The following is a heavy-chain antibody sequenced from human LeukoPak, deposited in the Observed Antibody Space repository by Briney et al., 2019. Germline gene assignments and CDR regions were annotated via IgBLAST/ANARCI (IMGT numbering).Heavy chain of an antibody. J-gene: IGHJ6*04. CDR1: GGSLSDYY. CDR3: ARGLSSGMDV. V-gene: IGHV4-34*01. Sequence: SETLSLTCAVHGGSLSDYYWGWIRQSPGKGLEWIGEINHSGTTNYNPSLKSRVTISVDTSKNQFSLKLSSVTAADTAVYYCARGLSSGMDVWGKGTTVTVSS. CDR2: INHSGTT.